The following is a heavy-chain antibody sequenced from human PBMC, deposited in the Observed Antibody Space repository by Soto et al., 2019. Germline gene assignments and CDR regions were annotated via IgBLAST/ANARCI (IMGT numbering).Heavy chain of an antibody. D-gene: IGHD3-3*01. J-gene: IGHJ4*02. V-gene: IGHV4-30-2*01. CDR3: ARGFSPRYFDY. Sequence: SETLSLTCAVSGGSISSGGYSWSWIRQPPGEGLEWIGYIYHSGSTYYNPSLKSRVTISVDRSKNQFSLKLSSVTAADTAVYYCARGFSPRYFDYWGQGTLVTVSS. CDR2: IYHSGST. CDR1: GGSISSGGYS.